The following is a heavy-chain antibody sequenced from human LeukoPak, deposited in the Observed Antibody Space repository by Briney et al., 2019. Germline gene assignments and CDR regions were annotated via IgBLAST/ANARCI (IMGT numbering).Heavy chain of an antibody. J-gene: IGHJ4*02. CDR3: ARAGGASDSSGWYVFDY. D-gene: IGHD6-19*01. V-gene: IGHV1-46*01. CDR1: GYTFTSYY. Sequence: ASVKVSCKASGYTFTSYYMHWVRQAPGQGLEWMGIINPSGGSTSYAQKFQGRVTMTRDTSTSTAYMELSRLRSDDTAVYYCARAGGASDSSGWYVFDYWGQGTLVTVSS. CDR2: INPSGGST.